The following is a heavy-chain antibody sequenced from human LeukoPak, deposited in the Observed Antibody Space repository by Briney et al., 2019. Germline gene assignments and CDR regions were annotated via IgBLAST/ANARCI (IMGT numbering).Heavy chain of an antibody. D-gene: IGHD6-13*01. V-gene: IGHV3-48*02. CDR2: ISSSSSTI. Sequence: GGSLRLSCAASGFTFSSFNMNWVRHTPGKGLEWISYISSSSSTIYYADSVKGRFTISRDNAKSSLYLQMNSLRDEDTAVYYCARSPSVAATGWGRWFDHWGQGTLVTVSS. CDR1: GFTFSSFN. CDR3: ARSPSVAATGWGRWFDH. J-gene: IGHJ5*02.